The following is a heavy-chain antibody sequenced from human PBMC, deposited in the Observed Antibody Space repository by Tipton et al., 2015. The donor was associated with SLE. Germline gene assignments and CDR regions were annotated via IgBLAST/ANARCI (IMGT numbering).Heavy chain of an antibody. D-gene: IGHD2-21*01. CDR3: AGMAGGGAYYYYGMDV. CDR1: GASITSAGYY. CDR2: IYFSGTT. J-gene: IGHJ6*02. V-gene: IGHV4-31*03. Sequence: TLSLTCSVSGASITSAGYYWSWMRHHPGKGLEWIGNIYFSGTTYYNPSLRSRVSISVDTSKDQFSLNLASVTAADTGVYYCAGMAGGGAYYYYGMDVWGQGTTVTVSS.